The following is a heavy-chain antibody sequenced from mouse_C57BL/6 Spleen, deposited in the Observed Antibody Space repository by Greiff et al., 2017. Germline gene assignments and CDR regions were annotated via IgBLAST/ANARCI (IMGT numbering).Heavy chain of an antibody. CDR3: TRWGPGYYFDY. CDR1: GYTFTDYE. CDR2: IDPETGGT. Sequence: VQLQQSGAELVRPGASVTLSCKASGYTFTDYEMHWVKQTPVHGLEWIGAIDPETGGTAYNQKFKGKAILTADKSSSTAYMELRSLTSEDSAVYYCTRWGPGYYFDYWGQGTTLTVSS. V-gene: IGHV1-15*01. J-gene: IGHJ2*01.